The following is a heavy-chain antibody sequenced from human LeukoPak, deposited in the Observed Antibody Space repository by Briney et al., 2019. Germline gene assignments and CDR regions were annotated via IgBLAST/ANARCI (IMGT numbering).Heavy chain of an antibody. D-gene: IGHD2-2*01. CDR2: INHSGST. CDR1: GGSFSGYY. V-gene: IGHV4-34*01. CDR3: ARVSAIIVVVPAAMDGQGNAFDI. J-gene: IGHJ3*02. Sequence: PSETLSLTCAVYGGSFSGYYWSWIRQPPGKGLEWIGDINHSGSTNYNPSLKSRVTISVDTSKNQFSLKLSSVTAADTAVYYCARVSAIIVVVPAAMDGQGNAFDIWGQGTMVTVSS.